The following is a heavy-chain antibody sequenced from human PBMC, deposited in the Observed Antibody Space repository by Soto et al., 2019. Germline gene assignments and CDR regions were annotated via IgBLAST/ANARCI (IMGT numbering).Heavy chain of an antibody. CDR2: RYYSEST. D-gene: IGHD2-15*01. CDR1: GGSIATGGYY. V-gene: IGHV4-31*03. CDR3: ARTKCSGGSCYSWSLDY. J-gene: IGHJ4*02. Sequence: LSLTCTVSGGSIATGGYYFSLMLHLPGKGLEWIGHRYYSESTYYNPSLKSRVSISLDTSKNQFSLKLSFVTAADTAMYYCARTKCSGGSCYSWSLDYWGQGTPVTVSS.